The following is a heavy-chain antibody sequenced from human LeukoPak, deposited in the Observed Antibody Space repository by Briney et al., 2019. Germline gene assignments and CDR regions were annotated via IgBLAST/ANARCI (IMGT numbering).Heavy chain of an antibody. V-gene: IGHV3-23*01. CDR1: GFTVSDNH. J-gene: IGHJ3*01. D-gene: IGHD1-1*01. CDR2: ISESGPNT. CDR3: AKGKSHWRDAFDA. Sequence: GGSLRLSCVASGFTVSDNHMSWVRQAPGKGLEWVSSISESGPNTYYPDSVKGRFTISRDNSKNTLYLQMNSLRAEDTAVYYCAKGKSHWRDAFDAWGQGTMVTVSS.